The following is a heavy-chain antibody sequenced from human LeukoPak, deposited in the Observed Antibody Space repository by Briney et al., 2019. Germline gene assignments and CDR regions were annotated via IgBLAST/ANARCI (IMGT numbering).Heavy chain of an antibody. D-gene: IGHD5-18*01. Sequence: GGSLRLSCTTSGFTFGDYAMSWFRQAPGKGLEWVGFIRNKGYGETTEYAASVKGRFTISRVDSKSIAYLQMNSLKTEDTAVYYCARELRYSYGQYYFDFWGQGTLVTVSS. J-gene: IGHJ4*02. CDR3: ARELRYSYGQYYFDF. CDR1: GFTFGDYA. V-gene: IGHV3-49*03. CDR2: IRNKGYGETT.